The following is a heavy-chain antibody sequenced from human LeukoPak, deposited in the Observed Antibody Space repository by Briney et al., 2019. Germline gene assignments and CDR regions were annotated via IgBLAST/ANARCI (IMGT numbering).Heavy chain of an antibody. V-gene: IGHV1-24*01. D-gene: IGHD5-18*01. J-gene: IGHJ3*02. CDR2: FDPEDGET. Sequence: ASVKVSCKVSGYTLTELSMHWVRQAPGKGLEWMGGFDPEDGETIYAQKFQGRVTMTEDTSTDTAYMELSSVRSEDTAVYYCATEPGVTTSAGAFDIWGQGTMVTVSS. CDR3: ATEPGVTTSAGAFDI. CDR1: GYTLTELS.